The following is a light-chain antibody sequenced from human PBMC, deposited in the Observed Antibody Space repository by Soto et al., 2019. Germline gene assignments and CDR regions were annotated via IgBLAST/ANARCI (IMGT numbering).Light chain of an antibody. CDR3: QQYNNWPQT. CDR1: QTVSVN. CDR2: GAS. Sequence: ERVMTQSPATLSVSPGERATLSCRASQTVSVNLAWFQQKPGQAPRLLIYGASTRATGIPARFSGSGSGTEFTLTISSLQSEDFAVYYCQQYNNWPQTFGQGTKVDIK. V-gene: IGKV3-15*01. J-gene: IGKJ1*01.